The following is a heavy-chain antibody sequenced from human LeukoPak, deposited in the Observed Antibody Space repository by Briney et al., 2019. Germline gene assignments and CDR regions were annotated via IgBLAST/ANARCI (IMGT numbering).Heavy chain of an antibody. J-gene: IGHJ4*02. D-gene: IGHD4-17*01. CDR1: GGSISSGGYY. CDR2: IYYSGST. Sequence: SETLSLTCTVSGGSISSGGYYWSWIRQHPGKGLEWIGYIYYSGSTYYNPSLKSRVTISIDTSKNQFSLKLSSVTAADTAVYYCARGYGDYDTPRIDYWGQGTLVTVSS. CDR3: ARGYGDYDTPRIDY. V-gene: IGHV4-31*03.